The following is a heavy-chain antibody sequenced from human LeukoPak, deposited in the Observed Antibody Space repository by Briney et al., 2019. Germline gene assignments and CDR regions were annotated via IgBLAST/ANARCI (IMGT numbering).Heavy chain of an antibody. CDR2: MNPNSGNT. D-gene: IGHD3-3*01. Sequence: ASVKVSCKASGYTFTSYDINWVRQATGQGLEWMGWMNPNSGNTGYAQKFQGRVTITRNTSISTAYMELSSLRSEDTAVYYCARGSPRPPSYYDFWSGYYPHYYMDVWGKGTTVTVSS. CDR3: ARGSPRPPSYYDFWSGYYPHYYMDV. CDR1: GYTFTSYD. V-gene: IGHV1-8*03. J-gene: IGHJ6*03.